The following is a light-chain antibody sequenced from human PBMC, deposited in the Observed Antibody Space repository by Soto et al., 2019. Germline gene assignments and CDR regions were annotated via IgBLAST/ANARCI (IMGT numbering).Light chain of an antibody. CDR1: QSIGST. Sequence: IVMTQSPATLSVSPGERATLSCRASQSIGSTSAWYQQKPVHTPRLLIYDASTRATGIPARFSGIGSGTKFTLNIPSLQSEDFAVYYCQHYKTWPLSFGGGTKVEI. V-gene: IGKV3-15*01. CDR3: QHYKTWPLS. J-gene: IGKJ4*01. CDR2: DAS.